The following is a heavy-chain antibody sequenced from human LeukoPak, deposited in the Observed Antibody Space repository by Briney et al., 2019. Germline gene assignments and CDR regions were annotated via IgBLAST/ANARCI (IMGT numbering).Heavy chain of an antibody. J-gene: IGHJ3*02. V-gene: IGHV3-53*01. CDR1: GFTVSTNY. D-gene: IGHD3-16*01. CDR3: AKEGKWNLGAFDI. CDR2: IYSGDSP. Sequence: GGSLRLSCAASGFTVSTNYMSWVRQAPGKGLEWVSVIYSGDSPYYADSVKGRFTISRDNSKNTLYLQMNSLRGEDTAVYYCAKEGKWNLGAFDIWGQGTMVTVSS.